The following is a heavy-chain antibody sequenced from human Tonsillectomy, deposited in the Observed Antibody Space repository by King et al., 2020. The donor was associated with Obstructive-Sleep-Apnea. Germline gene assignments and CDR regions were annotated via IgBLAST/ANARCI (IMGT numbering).Heavy chain of an antibody. J-gene: IGHJ4*02. CDR3: ARNDMITFGGPMIDY. V-gene: IGHV3-30*02. CDR1: GFTFSSYD. Sequence: VQLVESGGGVVQPGGSLRLSCAASGFTFSSYDIHWVRQTPGKGLEWVAFIRYDGSDKYFAESVQGRFTISRDNSKNTLYLQLNSLRAEDTAVYYCARNDMITFGGPMIDYWGQGTLVTVSS. D-gene: IGHD3-16*01. CDR2: IRYDGSDK.